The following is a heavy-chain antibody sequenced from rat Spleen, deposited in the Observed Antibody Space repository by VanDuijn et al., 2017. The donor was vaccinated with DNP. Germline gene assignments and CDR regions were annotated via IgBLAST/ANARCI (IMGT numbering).Heavy chain of an antibody. CDR2: IKTKSNNYAT. D-gene: IGHD2-3*01. Sequence: EVQVLESGGGLVQPGNSLKLSCATSGFTFSTAWMYWYRQFPEKRLEWVARIKTKSNNYATDYTESVKGRFTISRDDSKSSIYLQMNNLKEEDTAIYYCTRDLWDIYWYFDFWGPGTMVTVSS. V-gene: IGHV6-6*01. CDR3: TRDLWDIYWYFDF. CDR1: GFTFSTAW. J-gene: IGHJ1*01.